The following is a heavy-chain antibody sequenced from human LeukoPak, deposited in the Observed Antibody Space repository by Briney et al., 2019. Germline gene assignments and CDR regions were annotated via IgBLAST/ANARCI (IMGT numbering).Heavy chain of an antibody. CDR1: GFTYSHNG. V-gene: IGHV3-9*01. J-gene: IGHJ4*02. D-gene: IGHD1-26*01. CDR2: ISWNGYSI. CDR3: ATYSGSNYALDY. Sequence: GGSLRLSCVASGFTYSHNGMHWVRQAPGKGLEWVSGISWNGYSIAYADSVKGRFTISRDNAKNSLYLQMNSLRPDDTAFYYCATYSGSNYALDYWGQGTLVTVSS.